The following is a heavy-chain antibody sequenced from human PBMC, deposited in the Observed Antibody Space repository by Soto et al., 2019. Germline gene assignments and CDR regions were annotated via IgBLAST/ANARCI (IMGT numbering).Heavy chain of an antibody. J-gene: IGHJ6*03. CDR3: ARVQAAAGTIDYYYYYMDV. D-gene: IGHD6-13*01. V-gene: IGHV4-59*01. CDR2: IYYSGST. CDR1: GDSISSYY. Sequence: SETLSLTCTVSGDSISSYYWSWVRQPAGKGLEWIGYIYYSGSTNYNPSLKSRVTISVDTSKNHFSLKLSSVTAADTAVYYCARVQAAAGTIDYYYYYMDVWGKGTTVT.